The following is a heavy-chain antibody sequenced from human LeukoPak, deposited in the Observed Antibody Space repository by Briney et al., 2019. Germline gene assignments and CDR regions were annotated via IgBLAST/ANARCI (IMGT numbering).Heavy chain of an antibody. D-gene: IGHD3-10*01. CDR3: AREVTMARGVLAYFDY. CDR2: ISSSSSYI. V-gene: IGHV3-21*01. J-gene: IGHJ4*02. Sequence: PGGSLRLSCAASGFTFSSYSMNWVRQAPGKGLEWVSSISSSSSYIYYADSVKGRFTISRDNAKNSLYLQMNSLRAEDTAVYYCAREVTMARGVLAYFDYWGQGTLVTVSS. CDR1: GFTFSSYS.